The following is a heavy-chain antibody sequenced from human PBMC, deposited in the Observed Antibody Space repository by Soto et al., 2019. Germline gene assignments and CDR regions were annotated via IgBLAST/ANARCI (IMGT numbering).Heavy chain of an antibody. J-gene: IGHJ5*02. CDR1: GFTFTSSA. D-gene: IGHD1-7*01. V-gene: IGHV1-58*01. Sequence: SVKVSCKASGFTFTSSAVQWVRQARGQRLEWIGWIVVGSGNTNYAQKFQGRVTMTRDTSTSTVYMELSSLRSEDTAVHYCARETGISIAGTTGGYWFDPWGQGTLVTVSS. CDR3: ARETGISIAGTTGGYWFDP. CDR2: IVVGSGNT.